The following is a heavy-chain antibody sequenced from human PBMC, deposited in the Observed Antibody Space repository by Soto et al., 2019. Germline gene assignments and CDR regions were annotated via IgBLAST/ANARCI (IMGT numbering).Heavy chain of an antibody. Sequence: SETLSLTCTDSGGSISSSSYYWGWIRQPPGKGLEWIGSIYYSGSTYYNPSLKSRVTISVDTSKNQFSLKLSSVTAADTAVYYCAQTYSSSSPGNWFDPWGQGTLVTVSS. J-gene: IGHJ5*02. CDR1: GGSISSSSYY. V-gene: IGHV4-39*01. CDR2: IYYSGST. CDR3: AQTYSSSSPGNWFDP. D-gene: IGHD6-6*01.